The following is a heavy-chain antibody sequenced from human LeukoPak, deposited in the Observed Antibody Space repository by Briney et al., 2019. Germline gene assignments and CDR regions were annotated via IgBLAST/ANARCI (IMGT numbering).Heavy chain of an antibody. Sequence: ASVKVSCKTSGYTFTSYGIIWVRQAPGQGLEWMGWISGYNDNTKYTQKLQGRVTMTTDTSTSTAYMELRSLRSDDTAVYYCARDLKRGYSSGRYSWGTGSSNDYWGQGTLVTVSS. J-gene: IGHJ4*02. CDR2: ISGYNDNT. D-gene: IGHD6-19*01. V-gene: IGHV1-18*01. CDR3: ARDLKRGYSSGRYSWGTGSSNDY. CDR1: GYTFTSYG.